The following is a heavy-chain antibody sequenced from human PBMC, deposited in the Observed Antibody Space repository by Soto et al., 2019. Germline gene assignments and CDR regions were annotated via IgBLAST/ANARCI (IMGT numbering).Heavy chain of an antibody. J-gene: IGHJ4*02. Sequence: EVQLVESGGGLIQPGGSLRLSCAASGFAVSSKYMTWVRQAPGKGLEWVSVIYGGGTTYYADSVKGRFTISRDTSKNTWYLQMNSLRAEYTAVYYCVQTTGWPGFDFWGQGTLVTVSS. CDR1: GFAVSSKY. CDR3: VQTTGWPGFDF. V-gene: IGHV3-53*01. D-gene: IGHD6-19*01. CDR2: IYGGGTT.